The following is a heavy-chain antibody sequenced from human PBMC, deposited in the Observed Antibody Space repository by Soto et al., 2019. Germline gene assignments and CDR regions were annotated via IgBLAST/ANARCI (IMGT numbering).Heavy chain of an antibody. J-gene: IGHJ4*02. Sequence: ASVKVSCKASGYTFTSYGISWVRQAPGQGLEWMGWISAYNGNTNYAQKLQGRVTMTTDTSTSTAYMELRSLRSDDTAVYYCARAGRDRSGGSCYRARVDYWGQGTLVTVSS. V-gene: IGHV1-18*01. D-gene: IGHD2-15*01. CDR3: ARAGRDRSGGSCYRARVDY. CDR2: ISAYNGNT. CDR1: GYTFTSYG.